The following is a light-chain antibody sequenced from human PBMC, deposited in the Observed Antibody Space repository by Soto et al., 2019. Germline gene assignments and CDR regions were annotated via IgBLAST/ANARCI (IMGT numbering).Light chain of an antibody. CDR3: CSYAGTGTYV. CDR2: EVT. V-gene: IGLV2-23*02. Sequence: PGQSITISCTGTSSDVGTYNLVSWYQQHPGKAPKLMICEVTKRPSGVSNRFSGSKSGNTASLTISGLQAEDEADYYCCSYAGTGTYVFGTGTKVTVL. J-gene: IGLJ1*01. CDR1: SSDVGTYNL.